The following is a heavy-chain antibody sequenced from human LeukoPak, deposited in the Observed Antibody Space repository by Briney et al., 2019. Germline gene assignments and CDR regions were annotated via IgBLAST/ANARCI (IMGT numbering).Heavy chain of an antibody. CDR1: GFTFSSYP. J-gene: IGHJ4*02. CDR2: ISSDGSYI. V-gene: IGHV3-21*01. Sequence: PGGSLRLSCAASGFTFSSYPMNWVRQAPGKGLECVSSISSDGSYIDYVDSVKGRFTISRDNAKNSLYLQMNSLRAEDTAVYYCTKGPPFDYWGQGTLVTVSA. CDR3: TKGPPFDY. D-gene: IGHD2/OR15-2a*01.